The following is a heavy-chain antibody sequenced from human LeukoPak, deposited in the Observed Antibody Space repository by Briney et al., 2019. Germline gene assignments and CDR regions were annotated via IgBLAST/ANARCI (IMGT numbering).Heavy chain of an antibody. CDR2: IIPILGTA. V-gene: IGHV1-69*06. D-gene: IGHD5-18*01. Sequence: SVNVSYKASGGTFIIYAIRGVRQAPGGGGEWMGGIIPILGTAKYAQKFQGRVTITADKSTSTASMELSSPRSEDTAVHYCARDRFGSSYGNDDYYSGMDVWGQGTPVTVSS. J-gene: IGHJ6*02. CDR3: ARDRFGSSYGNDDYYSGMDV. CDR1: GGTFIIYA.